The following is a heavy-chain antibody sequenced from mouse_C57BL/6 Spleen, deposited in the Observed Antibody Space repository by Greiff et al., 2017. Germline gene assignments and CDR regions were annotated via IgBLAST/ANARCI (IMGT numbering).Heavy chain of an antibody. J-gene: IGHJ1*03. Sequence: DVMLVESGEGLVKPGGSLKLSCAASGFTFSSYAMSWVRQTPEKRLEWVAYISSGGDYIYYADTVKGRFTISRDNARNTLYLQMSSLKSEDTAMYSCTRDHYYGSSSWYFDVWGTGTTVTVSS. V-gene: IGHV5-9-1*02. D-gene: IGHD1-1*01. CDR3: TRDHYYGSSSWYFDV. CDR1: GFTFSSYA. CDR2: ISSGGDYI.